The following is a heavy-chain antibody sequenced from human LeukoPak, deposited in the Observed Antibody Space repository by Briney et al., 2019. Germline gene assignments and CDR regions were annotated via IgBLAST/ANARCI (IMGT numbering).Heavy chain of an antibody. CDR3: ARDLKRLAAVQPPEFDY. V-gene: IGHV3-20*04. D-gene: IGHD6-13*01. J-gene: IGHJ4*02. Sequence: GGSLRLSCAASGFIFDDYGMSWVRQAPGKGLEWVSAINWNGGSTVYGDSVEGRFTISRDNAKNSLYLQMNGLRAEDTALYYCARDLKRLAAVQPPEFDYRGRGTLVTVSS. CDR1: GFIFDDYG. CDR2: INWNGGST.